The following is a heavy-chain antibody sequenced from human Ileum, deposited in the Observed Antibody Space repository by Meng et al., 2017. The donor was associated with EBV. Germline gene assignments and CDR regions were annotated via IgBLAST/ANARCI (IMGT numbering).Heavy chain of an antibody. J-gene: IGHJ4*02. CDR1: VYTFTNYG. CDR2: ISAYNGNT. V-gene: IGHV1-18*01. D-gene: IGHD1-26*01. CDR3: ARVEVGITSGDY. Sequence: QGQVVQSGGEVKKPGASVKVSCKASVYTFTNYGITWVRQAPGQGLEWMGWISAYNGNTNYAQTLQGRVTMTTDTSTSTAYMELGSLRSDDTAVYYCARVEVGITSGDYWGQGTLVTVSS.